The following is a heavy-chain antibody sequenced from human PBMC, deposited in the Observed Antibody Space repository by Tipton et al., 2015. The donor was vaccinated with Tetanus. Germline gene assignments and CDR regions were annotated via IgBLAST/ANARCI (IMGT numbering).Heavy chain of an antibody. V-gene: IGHV3-33*01. D-gene: IGHD2/OR15-2a*01. Sequence: SLRLSCAASGFNFRSYGMHWVRQAPGTGLEWVAVIWNDGTTKYYGDPVKGRFSISRDNSKNTLYLQMNSLRVEDTALYYCTRDDDPIGNGLDVWGQGTTVTVSS. CDR2: IWNDGTTK. CDR3: TRDDDPIGNGLDV. CDR1: GFNFRSYG. J-gene: IGHJ6*02.